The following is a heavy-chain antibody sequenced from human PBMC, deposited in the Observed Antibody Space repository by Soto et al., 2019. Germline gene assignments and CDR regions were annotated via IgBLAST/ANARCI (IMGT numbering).Heavy chain of an antibody. D-gene: IGHD2-21*01. Sequence: QITLKESGPTLVKPTQTLTLTCIFSGFSFSADGVGVGWIRQPPGKALEWLALIFWDDDARYSPSLKSRLTNTKETSKNQVVLTMTNMDPVDTATYYCAHAYGGTSWPNDAFDVWGPGTVVTVSS. V-gene: IGHV2-5*02. CDR1: GFSFSADGVG. J-gene: IGHJ3*01. CDR2: IFWDDDA. CDR3: AHAYGGTSWPNDAFDV.